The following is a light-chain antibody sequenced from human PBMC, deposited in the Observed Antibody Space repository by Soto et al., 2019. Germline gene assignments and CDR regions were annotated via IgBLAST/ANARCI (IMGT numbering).Light chain of an antibody. CDR3: QQYGSSPWT. Sequence: EILMTQSPATLSLSPGERATLSCRASQSVSSKLAWYQQKPGQAPRLLIYGASSRATGIPDRFSGSGSGTDFTLTISRLEPEDFAVYYCQQYGSSPWTFGQGTKVDIK. V-gene: IGKV3-20*01. J-gene: IGKJ1*01. CDR2: GAS. CDR1: QSVSSK.